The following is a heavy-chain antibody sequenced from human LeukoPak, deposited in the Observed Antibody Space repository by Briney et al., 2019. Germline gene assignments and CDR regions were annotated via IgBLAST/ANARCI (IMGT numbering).Heavy chain of an antibody. CDR2: IDPSDSYT. CDR1: GYSFPTYW. D-gene: IGHD3-22*01. CDR3: AGMLIYDDLDY. J-gene: IGHJ4*02. V-gene: IGHV5-10-1*01. Sequence: GESLKISCKGSGYSFPTYWISWVRQMPGKGLEWMGRIDPSDSYTNYSPSFQGHVTISADKSISTAYVQWRSLKASDTAMYYCAGMLIYDDLDYWGQGTLVTVSS.